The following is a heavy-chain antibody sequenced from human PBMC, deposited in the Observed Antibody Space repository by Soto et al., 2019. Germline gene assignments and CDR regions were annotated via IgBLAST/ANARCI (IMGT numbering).Heavy chain of an antibody. CDR2: IYYSGSA. Sequence: PSEDLSLTVTVPGDTFSRVRGYCSWIRQPPGKGLEWIGYIYYSGSADYNPSLGSRVTISIDTSKNQFSLKLTSVTAADTAVYYCARGVGFGYYYYHMDLWGQGTTVNVS. D-gene: IGHD3-10*01. CDR1: GDTFSRVRGY. J-gene: IGHJ6*02. CDR3: ARGVGFGYYYYHMDL. V-gene: IGHV4-61*01.